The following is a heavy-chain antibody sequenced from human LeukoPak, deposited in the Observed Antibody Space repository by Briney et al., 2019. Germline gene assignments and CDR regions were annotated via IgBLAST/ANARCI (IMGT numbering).Heavy chain of an antibody. CDR1: GGSISSGDYY. Sequence: SETLSLTCTVSGGSISSGDYYWSWIRQPPGKGLEWIGYIYYSGSTYYNPSLKSRVTISVDTSKNQFSLKLSSVTAADTAVYYCARVGGPAGAFDIWGQGTMVTVSS. V-gene: IGHV4-30-4*01. J-gene: IGHJ3*02. CDR2: IYYSGST. D-gene: IGHD6-25*01. CDR3: ARVGGPAGAFDI.